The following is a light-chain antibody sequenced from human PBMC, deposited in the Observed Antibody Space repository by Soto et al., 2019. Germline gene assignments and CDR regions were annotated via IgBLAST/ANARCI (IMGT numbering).Light chain of an antibody. Sequence: QSVLTQPRSVSGSPGQSVTISCTGTSSDVGGYNYVSWYQQHPGKAPKLLIYRNDERPSGVPDRFSGSKSGTSASLAISGLRSEDEADYYCAAWDDSLSAWVFGGGTKVTVL. J-gene: IGLJ3*02. V-gene: IGLV2-11*01. CDR1: SSDVGGYNY. CDR3: AAWDDSLSAWV. CDR2: RND.